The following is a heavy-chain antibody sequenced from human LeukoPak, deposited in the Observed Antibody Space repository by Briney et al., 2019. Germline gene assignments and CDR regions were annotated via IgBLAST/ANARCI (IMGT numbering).Heavy chain of an antibody. CDR3: ARARGDYNHNFDY. CDR1: GFTFSDYG. J-gene: IGHJ4*02. CDR2: IWYDGSQK. Sequence: GGSLRLSCVASGFTFSDYGMHWVRQAPGKGLEWVAVIWYDGSQKYYADSVKGRFTISRDNSKNTLYLHMNSLRAEDTAVYFCARARGDYNHNFDYWGQGTLVTVSP. V-gene: IGHV3-33*01. D-gene: IGHD4-17*01.